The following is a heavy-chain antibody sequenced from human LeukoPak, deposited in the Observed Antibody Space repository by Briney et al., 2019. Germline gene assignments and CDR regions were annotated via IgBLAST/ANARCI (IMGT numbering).Heavy chain of an antibody. J-gene: IGHJ4*02. D-gene: IGHD6-6*01. Sequence: GRSLRLSCAASGFTLSGFAMHWVRQASGKGLEWVGRIRSKANSYATAYAASVKGRFTISRDNSKNTAYLQMNSLKAEDTAVYYCTRWIAARPFDYWGQGTLVTVSS. CDR1: GFTLSGFA. CDR3: TRWIAARPFDY. V-gene: IGHV3-73*01. CDR2: IRSKANSYAT.